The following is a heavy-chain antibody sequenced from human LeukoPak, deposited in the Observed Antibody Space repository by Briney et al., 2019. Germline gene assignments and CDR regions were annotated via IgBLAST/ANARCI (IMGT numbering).Heavy chain of an antibody. CDR1: GFIVSNYY. J-gene: IGHJ4*02. D-gene: IGHD3-22*01. V-gene: IGHV3-66*02. Sequence: GGSLRLSCAASGFIVSNYYMNWVRQAPGKGLECVSVIYNGGATYYADSVKGRFTISRDNSKNTLYLQMNSLRAEDTAVYYCAKDTYYYDSSGRNYFDYWGQGTLVTVPS. CDR3: AKDTYYYDSSGRNYFDY. CDR2: IYNGGAT.